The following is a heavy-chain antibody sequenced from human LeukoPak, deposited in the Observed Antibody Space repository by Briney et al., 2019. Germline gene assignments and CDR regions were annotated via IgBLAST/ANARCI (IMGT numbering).Heavy chain of an antibody. CDR1: GFTFSSYE. CDR3: ARDRYYGSGSYYKY. D-gene: IGHD3-10*01. Sequence: GGSLRLSCAASGFTFSSYEMNWVRQAPGKGLEWVSYISNSGSTIYYADSVKGRFTISRDNAKNSLYLQMNSLRAEDTAVYYCARDRYYGSGSYYKYWGQGTLVTVSS. CDR2: ISNSGSTI. J-gene: IGHJ4*02. V-gene: IGHV3-48*03.